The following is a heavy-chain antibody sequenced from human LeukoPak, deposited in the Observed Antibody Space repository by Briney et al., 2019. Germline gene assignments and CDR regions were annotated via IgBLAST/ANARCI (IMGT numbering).Heavy chain of an antibody. J-gene: IGHJ5*02. Sequence: SETLSLTCTVSGGSISSSTYYWGWIRQPPGKRLEWIGSIYYSGSTYYNPSLKSRATISVDTSQNQFSLKLSSVIAADTAVYYCARLVSDPWGQGALVTVSS. CDR1: GGSISSSTYY. V-gene: IGHV4-39*01. CDR2: IYYSGST. CDR3: ARLVSDP.